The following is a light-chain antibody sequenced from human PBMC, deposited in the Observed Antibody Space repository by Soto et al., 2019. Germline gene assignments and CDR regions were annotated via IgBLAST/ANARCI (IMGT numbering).Light chain of an antibody. Sequence: QSALTQPASVSGSPGQSITISCTGTSSNVGGYNYVSWYQQHPGKAPKLMIYDVSNRPSGVSNRFSGSKSGNTASLTISGLQAELEADYYCSSYASSSTLVFGGGTKLTVL. CDR2: DVS. J-gene: IGLJ2*01. CDR3: SSYASSSTLV. CDR1: SSNVGGYNY. V-gene: IGLV2-14*01.